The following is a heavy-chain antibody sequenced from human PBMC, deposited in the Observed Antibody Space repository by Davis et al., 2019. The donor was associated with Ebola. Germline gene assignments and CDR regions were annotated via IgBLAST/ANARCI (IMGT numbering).Heavy chain of an antibody. CDR2: ISAYNGNT. D-gene: IGHD1-7*01. J-gene: IGHJ6*02. CDR1: GYTFTSYG. CDR3: ARGNWNYAYYYGMDV. Sequence: ASVKVTCKASGYTFTSYGISWVRQAPGQGLEWMGWISAYNGNTNYAQKLQGRVTMTTDTSTSTAYMELRSLRSDDTAVYYCARGNWNYAYYYGMDVWGQGTTVTVSS. V-gene: IGHV1-18*01.